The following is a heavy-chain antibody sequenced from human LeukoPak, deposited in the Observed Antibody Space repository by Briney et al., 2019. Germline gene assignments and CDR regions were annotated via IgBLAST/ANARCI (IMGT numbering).Heavy chain of an antibody. CDR3: ARALDNGYQYYFDY. J-gene: IGHJ4*02. D-gene: IGHD6-25*01. CDR2: ISAYNGNT. V-gene: IGHV1-18*01. Sequence: ASVKVSCKASGYTFTSYGFSWVRQAPGQGLEWMGWISAYNGNTKYAQKLQGRVTMTTDTSTSTSYMELRSLRSDDTALYYCARALDNGYQYYFDYWGQGTLVTVSS. CDR1: GYTFTSYG.